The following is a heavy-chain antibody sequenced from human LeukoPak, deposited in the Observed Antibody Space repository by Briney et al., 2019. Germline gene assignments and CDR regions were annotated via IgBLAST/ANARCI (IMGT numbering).Heavy chain of an antibody. CDR3: AGGNHYDFWSGDGYFDY. CDR2: IVVGSGNT. V-gene: IGHV1-58*02. D-gene: IGHD3-3*01. J-gene: IGHJ4*02. CDR1: GFTFTSSA. Sequence: SVKASCKASGFTFTSSAMQWVRQARGQRLEWIGWIVVGSGNTNYAQKFQERVTITRDMSTSTAYMELSSLRSEDTAVYYCAGGNHYDFWSGDGYFDYRGQGTLVTVSS.